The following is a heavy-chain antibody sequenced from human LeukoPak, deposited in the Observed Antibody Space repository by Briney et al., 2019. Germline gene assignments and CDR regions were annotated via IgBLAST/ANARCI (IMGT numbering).Heavy chain of an antibody. J-gene: IGHJ5*02. V-gene: IGHV4-59*01. CDR1: GGSISSYY. Sequence: SETLSLTCTVSGGSISSYYWSWIRQPPGKGLEWIGYIYYSGSTNYNPSLKSRVTISVDTSKNQFSLKLSSVTAADTAVYCCARLYCSGGSCYPGAKGSYWFDPWGLGTLVTVSS. CDR3: ARLYCSGGSCYPGAKGSYWFDP. CDR2: IYYSGST. D-gene: IGHD2-15*01.